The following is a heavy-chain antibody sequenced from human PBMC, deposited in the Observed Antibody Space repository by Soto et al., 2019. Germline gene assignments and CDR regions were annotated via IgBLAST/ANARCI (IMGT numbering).Heavy chain of an antibody. D-gene: IGHD6-19*01. CDR3: AKANSSGWTYYFDG. J-gene: IGHJ4*02. V-gene: IGHV3-43*01. Sequence: GVLRLSCAASGFIFDDYTMHWVRQPPGKGLEWLSLITWDSGRRYYADSVKGRFTISRDNSKNSLYLEMNRLSSDDTALYYCAKANSSGWTYYFDGWGLGTPVTVSS. CDR1: GFIFDDYT. CDR2: ITWDSGRR.